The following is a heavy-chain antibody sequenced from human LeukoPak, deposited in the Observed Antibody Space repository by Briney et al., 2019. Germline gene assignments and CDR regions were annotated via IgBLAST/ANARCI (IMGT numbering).Heavy chain of an antibody. Sequence: PGGSLRLSCAASGFTFSSYGMHWVRQAPGKGLEWVAFIRYDGSNKYYADSVKDRFTISRDTSKNTLSLQMNSLRVEDTALYYCARGTFSPQGSYYGHWGQGTRVTVSS. CDR3: ARGTFSPQGSYYGH. CDR2: IRYDGSNK. D-gene: IGHD3-10*01. V-gene: IGHV3-30*02. J-gene: IGHJ4*02. CDR1: GFTFSSYG.